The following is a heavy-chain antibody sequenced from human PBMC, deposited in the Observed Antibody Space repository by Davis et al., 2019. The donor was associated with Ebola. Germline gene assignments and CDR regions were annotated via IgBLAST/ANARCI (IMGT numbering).Heavy chain of an antibody. CDR3: AKDSYDSSGYYCDY. CDR2: ISGDGGST. D-gene: IGHD3-22*01. Sequence: GESLKISCAASGFTFSSYAMSWVRQAPGKGLEWVSLISGDGGSTYYADSVKGRFTISRDNSKNSLYLQMNSLRTEDTALYSCAKDSYDSSGYYCDYWGQGTLVTVSS. CDR1: GFTFSSYA. J-gene: IGHJ4*02. V-gene: IGHV3-43*02.